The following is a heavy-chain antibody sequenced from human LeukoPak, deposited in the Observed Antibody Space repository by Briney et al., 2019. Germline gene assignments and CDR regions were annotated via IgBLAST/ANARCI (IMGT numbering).Heavy chain of an antibody. V-gene: IGHV4-39*07. Sequence: PSETLSLTCTVSGGSISSSTDYWAWIRQTPGKGLEWIGSISYSGNTYYNPSLKSRVTISVDTSKYQFSLRLSSVTAADTAVYYCARDARVQKRFGELIMTKTYYFDYWGPGTLVTVSS. D-gene: IGHD3-10*01. CDR3: ARDARVQKRFGELIMTKTYYFDY. CDR2: ISYSGNT. CDR1: GGSISSSTDY. J-gene: IGHJ4*02.